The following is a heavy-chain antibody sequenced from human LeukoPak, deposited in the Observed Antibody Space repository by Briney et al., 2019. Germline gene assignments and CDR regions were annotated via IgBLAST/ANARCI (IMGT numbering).Heavy chain of an antibody. V-gene: IGHV3-21*04. J-gene: IGHJ5*02. D-gene: IGHD1-26*01. Sequence: GGSLRLSCAASGFTVSSNYMSWVRQAPGKGLEWVSSISSSSSYICYADSVKGRFTISRDNAKNSLYLQMNSLRVEDTAVYYCAKKYSTGLDPWGQGTLVTVSS. CDR3: AKKYSTGLDP. CDR2: ISSSSSYI. CDR1: GFTVSSNY.